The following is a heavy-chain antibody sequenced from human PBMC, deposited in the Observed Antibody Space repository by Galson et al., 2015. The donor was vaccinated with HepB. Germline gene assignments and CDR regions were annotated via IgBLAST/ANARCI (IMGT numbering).Heavy chain of an antibody. CDR1: GFTFSSYS. CDR3: ARGWERDYFDY. J-gene: IGHJ4*02. CDR2: IYSGGST. D-gene: IGHD1-26*01. Sequence: SLRLFCAASGFTFSSYSMNWVHQAPGKGLEWVSVIYSGGSTYYADSVKGRFTISRDNSKNTLYLQMNSLRAEDTAVYYCARGWERDYFDYWGQGTLVTVSS. V-gene: IGHV3-66*01.